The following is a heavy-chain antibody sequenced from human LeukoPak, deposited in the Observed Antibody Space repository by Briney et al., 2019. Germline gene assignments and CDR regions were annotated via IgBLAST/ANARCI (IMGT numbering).Heavy chain of an antibody. V-gene: IGHV3-73*01. J-gene: IGHJ4*02. D-gene: IGHD1-26*01. CDR3: TGRGIVATHTDY. CDR2: IRSKANSYAT. CDR1: GFTFSGSA. Sequence: PGGSLRLSCAASGFTFSGSAMHWVRQASGEGLEWGGRIRSKANSYATAYAASVKGRFTISRDDSKNTAYLQMNSLKTEDTAVYYCTGRGIVATHTDYWGQGTLVTVSS.